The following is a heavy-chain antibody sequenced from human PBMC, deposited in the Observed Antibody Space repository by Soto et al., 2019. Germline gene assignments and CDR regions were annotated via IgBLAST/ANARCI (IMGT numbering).Heavy chain of an antibody. J-gene: IGHJ4*02. CDR3: ARHIGVPGTRGFDY. CDR1: GGSISDNNW. Sequence: QVQLQESGPGLVRPSGTLSFTCAVSGGSISDNNWWSWVRQRPGKGLEWIGEIYRSGTANYNPSLNSRVTISMDKSKNQISLHLYSVTAADSAVYYCARHIGVPGTRGFDYWGQGTLVTVSS. V-gene: IGHV4-4*02. D-gene: IGHD2-21*01. CDR2: IYRSGTA.